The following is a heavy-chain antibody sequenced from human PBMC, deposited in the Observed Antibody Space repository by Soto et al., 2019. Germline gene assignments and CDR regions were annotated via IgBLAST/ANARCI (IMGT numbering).Heavy chain of an antibody. J-gene: IGHJ6*02. CDR2: IYYSGST. CDR1: GGSISSGGYY. Sequence: QVQLQESGPGLVKPSQTLSLTCTVSGGSISSGGYYWSWIRQHPGKGLEWIGYIYYSGSTYYNPSLKSRVTISVDPSKNQFSLKLSSVTAADTAVYYCARVPADFSYYYYGMDVWGQGTTVTVSS. CDR3: ARVPADFSYYYYGMDV. V-gene: IGHV4-31*03.